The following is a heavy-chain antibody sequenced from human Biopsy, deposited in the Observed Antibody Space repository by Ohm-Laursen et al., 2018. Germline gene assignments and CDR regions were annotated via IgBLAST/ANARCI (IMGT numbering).Heavy chain of an antibody. CDR3: ARATNSTGWPYYYFYGMGV. D-gene: IGHD2/OR15-2a*01. CDR1: GGSISSYQ. J-gene: IGHJ6*02. Sequence: SDTLSLTCTVSGGSISSYQWTWIRQPPGKGLEWIGYIYYSGSTNYNPSLKSRVTISVDTSKNQFSLRLNSVTAADTAVYYCARATNSTGWPYYYFYGMGVWGQGTTVTVSS. CDR2: IYYSGST. V-gene: IGHV4-59*07.